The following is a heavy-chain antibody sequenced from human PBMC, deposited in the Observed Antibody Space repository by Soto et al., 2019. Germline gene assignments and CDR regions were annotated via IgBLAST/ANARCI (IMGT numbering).Heavy chain of an antibody. Sequence: QVQLQESGPGLVKPSQTLSLTCTVSGASISSVGYYWSWIRQHPGKGLEWIGYIYYSGSTYYNPSLKSRVTISVDTSKYQFSLTLNSVTAADTAVYYCARYVWDRKVVASLGLFDYWGQGTLVTVAS. V-gene: IGHV4-31*03. CDR1: GASISSVGYY. J-gene: IGHJ4*02. D-gene: IGHD3-10*02. CDR2: IYYSGST. CDR3: ARYVWDRKVVASLGLFDY.